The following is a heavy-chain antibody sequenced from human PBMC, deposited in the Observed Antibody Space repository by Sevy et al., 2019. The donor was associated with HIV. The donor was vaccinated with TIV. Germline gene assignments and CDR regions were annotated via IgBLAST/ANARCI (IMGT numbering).Heavy chain of an antibody. Sequence: GGSLRLSCAASGFTFSSYGMQWVRQAPGKGLEWVAVIWNDGSNKYYADSVKGRFTTSRDNSSNTLYLQMNSLRAEDTAVYYCARAIRGEGIRPGDLDYWGQGTLVTVSS. CDR1: GFTFSSYG. V-gene: IGHV3-33*01. D-gene: IGHD3-10*01. CDR2: IWNDGSNK. J-gene: IGHJ4*02. CDR3: ARAIRGEGIRPGDLDY.